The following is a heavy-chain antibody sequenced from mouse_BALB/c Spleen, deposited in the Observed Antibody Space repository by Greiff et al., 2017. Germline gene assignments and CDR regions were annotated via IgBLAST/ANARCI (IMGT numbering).Heavy chain of an antibody. CDR1: GYTFTSYW. CDR2: IDPSDSYT. V-gene: IGHV1-69*02. J-gene: IGHJ3*01. D-gene: IGHD1-2*01. CDR3: ASLTTASAY. Sequence: QLPGAELVKPGASVKLSCKASGYTFTSYWMHWVKQRPGQGLEWIGEIDPSDSYTNYNQKFKGKATLTVDKSSSTAYMQLSSLTSEDSAVYYCASLTTASAYWGQGTLVTVSA.